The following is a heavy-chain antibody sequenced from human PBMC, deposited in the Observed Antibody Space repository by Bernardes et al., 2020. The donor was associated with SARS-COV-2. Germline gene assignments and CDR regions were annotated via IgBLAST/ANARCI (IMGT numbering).Heavy chain of an antibody. V-gene: IGHV1-2*02. J-gene: IGHJ4*02. CDR3: ARGSDLFVDY. Sequence: AAAQVSCKASGYTFTGYYMHWVRQAPGQGLEWMGWITPTSGGTNYAQKFQGRVTMTRDTSISTAYMELSRLRSDDTAVYYCARGSDLFVDYWGQGTLVTGSA. CDR2: ITPTSGGT. D-gene: IGHD6-6*01. CDR1: GYTFTGYY.